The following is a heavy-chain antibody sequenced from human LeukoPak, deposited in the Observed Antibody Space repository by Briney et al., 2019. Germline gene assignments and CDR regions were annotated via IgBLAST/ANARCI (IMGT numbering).Heavy chain of an antibody. V-gene: IGHV4-34*12. Sequence: KPSETLRLTCAVYGVSFSGYYWSWIRQPPGKGLEWIGEIVHSGNTKYNPSLKSRVTISVDTSKNQFSLNLTSVTAADTAVYYCARFGSSTWYKGALAISGQRTMVTVAS. D-gene: IGHD6-13*01. J-gene: IGHJ3*02. CDR1: GVSFSGYY. CDR3: ARFGSSTWYKGALAI. CDR2: IVHSGNT.